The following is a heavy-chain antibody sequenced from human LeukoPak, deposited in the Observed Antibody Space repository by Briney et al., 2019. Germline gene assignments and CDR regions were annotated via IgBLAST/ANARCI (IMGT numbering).Heavy chain of an antibody. CDR1: GFTFSSFS. Sequence: GGSLRLSCAASGFTFSSFSMTWVRQAPGKGLEWVSSIRSRGNYVYYADSVKGRFTISRDNAKNSLYLQMNSLRAEDTAVYYCARDPDSSGLYYFDYWGQGTLVTVSS. CDR2: IRSRGNYV. V-gene: IGHV3-21*01. CDR3: ARDPDSSGLYYFDY. J-gene: IGHJ4*02. D-gene: IGHD3-22*01.